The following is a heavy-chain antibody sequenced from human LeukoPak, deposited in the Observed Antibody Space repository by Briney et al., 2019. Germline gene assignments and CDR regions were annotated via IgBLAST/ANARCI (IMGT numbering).Heavy chain of an antibody. D-gene: IGHD3-22*01. J-gene: IGHJ3*02. V-gene: IGHV4-31*03. Sequence: PSETLSLTCTVSGGSISSGGYYWSWIRQHPGKGLEWIGYIYYSGSTYYNPSLKSRVTISVDTSKNQFSLKLSSVTAADTAVYYCARGNDSSVWIIAFDIWGQGTMVTVSS. CDR1: GGSISSGGYY. CDR2: IYYSGST. CDR3: ARGNDSSVWIIAFDI.